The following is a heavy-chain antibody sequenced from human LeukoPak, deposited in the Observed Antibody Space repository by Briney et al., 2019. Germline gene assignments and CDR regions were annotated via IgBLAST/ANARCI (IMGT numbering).Heavy chain of an antibody. CDR1: GFTFGSYA. J-gene: IGHJ4*02. D-gene: IGHD5-12*01. CDR3: AKDLDIVATITGN. V-gene: IGHV3-23*05. CDR2: IDNSGRIT. Sequence: GGSLRLSCADSGFTFGSYAMQWVRQAPGKGLEWVSAIDNSGRITYYAESVKGRFTISRDNSKNTLYLQMNSLRAEDTAVYYCAKDLDIVATITGNWGQGTLVTVSS.